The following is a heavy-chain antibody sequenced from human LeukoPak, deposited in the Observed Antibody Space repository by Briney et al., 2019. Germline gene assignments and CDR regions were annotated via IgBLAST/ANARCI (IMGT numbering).Heavy chain of an antibody. V-gene: IGHV4-59*01. CDR2: IYYNGVT. J-gene: IGHJ5*02. CDR1: GGSINNYY. D-gene: IGHD3-16*01. CDR3: ARLHALRAEEFDP. Sequence: PSETLSLTCTVSGGSINNYYWSWIRQPPGRGLEWLGYIYYNGVTNYNPSLKSQLTISVDTSKNQFSLKLTSVTAADTAVYYCARLHALRAEEFDPWGQGTLVTVSS.